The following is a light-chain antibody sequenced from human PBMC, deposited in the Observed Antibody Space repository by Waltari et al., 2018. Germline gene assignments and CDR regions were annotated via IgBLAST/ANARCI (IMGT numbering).Light chain of an antibody. V-gene: IGLV2-14*01. CDR2: DVS. CDR1: SSDGGGYNY. CDR3: SSYTSSSTLI. J-gene: IGLJ2*01. Sequence: QSALTQPASVSGSPGQSITISCTGNSSDGGGYNYVSWYQQRPGKAPKLMIYDVSKRPSGVSNRFSGSKSGNTASLTISGLQAEDEADYYCSSYTSSSTLIFGGGTKLTVL.